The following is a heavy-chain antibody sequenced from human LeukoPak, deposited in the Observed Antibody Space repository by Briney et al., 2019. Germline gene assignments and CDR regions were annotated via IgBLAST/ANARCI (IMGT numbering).Heavy chain of an antibody. J-gene: IGHJ6*02. D-gene: IGHD2-15*01. CDR2: IYYSGST. CDR1: GGSISSSSYY. Sequence: SETLSLTCTVSGGSISSSSYYWGWIRQPPGKGLEWIGSIYYSGSTYYNPSLKSRVTISVDTSKNQFSLKLSSVTAADTAVYYCARIGYCSGGSCYGDYYGMDVWGQGTTVTVSS. CDR3: ARIGYCSGGSCYGDYYGMDV. V-gene: IGHV4-39*01.